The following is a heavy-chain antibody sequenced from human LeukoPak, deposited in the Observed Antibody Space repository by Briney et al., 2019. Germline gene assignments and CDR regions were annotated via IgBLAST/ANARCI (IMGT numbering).Heavy chain of an antibody. CDR1: GFTFSSYW. D-gene: IGHD3-3*01. CDR2: ISSSSSYI. Sequence: GGSLRLSCAASGFTFSSYWMTWVRQAPGKGLEWVSSISSSSSYIYYADSVKGRFTISRDNAKNSLYLQMNSLRAEDTAVYYCARDKVLVWSGYYTFNYWGQGTLVTVSS. CDR3: ARDKVLVWSGYYTFNY. V-gene: IGHV3-21*01. J-gene: IGHJ4*02.